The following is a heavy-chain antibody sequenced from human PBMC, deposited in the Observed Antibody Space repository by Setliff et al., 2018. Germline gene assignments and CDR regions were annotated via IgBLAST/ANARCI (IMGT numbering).Heavy chain of an antibody. D-gene: IGHD3-22*01. CDR1: GDSISRSTYC. J-gene: IGHJ4*02. CDR2: VDRSGNT. V-gene: IGHV4-39*01. CDR3: ARRDSTSYYGYSFDF. Sequence: SETLSLTCTLSGDSISRSTYCWGWIRQSPGKGLDWIGTVDRSGNTFYNPSLRSRVTISVDTSKNQISLKLTSVSAADTAVYYCARRDSTSYYGYSFDFWGRGTLVTVSS.